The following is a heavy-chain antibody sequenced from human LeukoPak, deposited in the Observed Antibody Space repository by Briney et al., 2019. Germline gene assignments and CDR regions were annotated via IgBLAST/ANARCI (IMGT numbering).Heavy chain of an antibody. CDR2: ISWNSGSI. Sequence: GGSLRLSCTASGFTFDDYAMHWVRQAPGKGLEWVSGISWNSGSIGHADSVKGRFTISRDNAKNSLYLQMNSLRAEDTAVYYCARVKSVPAARDSSLGIDYWGQGTLVTVSS. J-gene: IGHJ4*02. CDR3: ARVKSVPAARDSSLGIDY. D-gene: IGHD2-2*01. V-gene: IGHV3-9*01. CDR1: GFTFDDYA.